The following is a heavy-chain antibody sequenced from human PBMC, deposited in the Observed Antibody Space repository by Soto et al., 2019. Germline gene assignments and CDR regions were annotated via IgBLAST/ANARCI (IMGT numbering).Heavy chain of an antibody. CDR3: ARDVEVISGEGPPFRRYYYYGMDV. CDR2: IIPIFGTA. Sequence: SVKVSCKASGGTFSSYAISWVRQAPGQGLEWMGGIIPIFGTANYAQKFQGRVTITADESTSTAYMELSSLRSEDTAVYYCARDVEVISGEGPPFRRYYYYGMDVWGQGTTVTVSS. CDR1: GGTFSSYA. J-gene: IGHJ6*02. D-gene: IGHD3-3*02. V-gene: IGHV1-69*13.